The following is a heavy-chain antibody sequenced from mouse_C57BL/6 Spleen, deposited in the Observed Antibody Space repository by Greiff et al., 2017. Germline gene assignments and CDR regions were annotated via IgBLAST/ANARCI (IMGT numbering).Heavy chain of an antibody. J-gene: IGHJ4*01. CDR2: IYPGSGST. Sequence: QVQLQQPGAELVKPGASVKMSCKASGYTFTSYWITWVKQRPGQGLEWIGDIYPGSGSTNYNEKFKSKATLTVDTASSTAYMQLSSLTSEDSAVYYCARWGHYYAMDYWGQGTSVTVSS. V-gene: IGHV1-55*01. CDR3: ARWGHYYAMDY. CDR1: GYTFTSYW.